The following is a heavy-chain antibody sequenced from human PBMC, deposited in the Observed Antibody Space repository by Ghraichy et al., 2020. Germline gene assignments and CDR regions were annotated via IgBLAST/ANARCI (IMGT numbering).Heavy chain of an antibody. CDR2: AYYRSKWFL. D-gene: IGHD3-10*01. V-gene: IGHV6-1*01. Sequence: SQTLSLTCAISGDSVSSNRAAWNWIRQSPSRGLEWLGRAYYRSKWFLESAPSLRSRVSVNVDTFRERLSLQLTSLTPDDTAVYYCARGSYYHDPGSPSGLDYWGQGLLVTVSS. CDR1: GDSVSSNRAA. J-gene: IGHJ4*02. CDR3: ARGSYYHDPGSPSGLDY.